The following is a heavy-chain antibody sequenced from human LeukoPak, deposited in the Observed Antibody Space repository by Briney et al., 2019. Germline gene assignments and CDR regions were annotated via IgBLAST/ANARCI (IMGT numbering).Heavy chain of an antibody. CDR2: ISSSGSTI. V-gene: IGHV3-11*01. CDR1: GFTFSDYY. Sequence: NTGGSLRLSCAASGFTFSDYYMSWIRQAPGKGLEWVSYISSSGSTIYYADSVKGRFTISRDNAKNSLYLQMNSLRAEDTAVYYCAREPSGSTDNWFDPWGQGTLVTVSS. D-gene: IGHD2-21*02. CDR3: AREPSGSTDNWFDP. J-gene: IGHJ5*02.